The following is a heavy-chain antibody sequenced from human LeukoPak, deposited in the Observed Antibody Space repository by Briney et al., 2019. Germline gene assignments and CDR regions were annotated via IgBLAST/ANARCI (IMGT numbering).Heavy chain of an antibody. CDR1: GYSIGSGHF. D-gene: IGHD3-22*01. CDR3: ASRRAYYYDSSGYYYFFDY. Sequence: PSGTLSLTCTVSGYSIGSGHFWGWIRQPPGKGLEWIGSFYHGVSTYYNPSLKSRVTISVDTSKNQFSLKLSSVTAADTAVYYCASRRAYYYDSSGYYYFFDYWGQGTLVTVSS. J-gene: IGHJ4*02. V-gene: IGHV4-38-2*02. CDR2: FYHGVST.